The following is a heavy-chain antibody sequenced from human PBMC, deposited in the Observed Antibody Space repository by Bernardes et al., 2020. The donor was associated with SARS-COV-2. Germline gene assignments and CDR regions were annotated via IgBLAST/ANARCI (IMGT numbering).Heavy chain of an antibody. CDR3: ARVYGSGSYRTNWFDP. J-gene: IGHJ5*02. D-gene: IGHD3-10*01. CDR2: INHSGST. CDR1: GGSFSGYY. Sequence: SETLSLTCAVYGGSFSGYYWSWIRQPPGKGLEWIGEINHSGSTNYNPSLKSRVTISVDTSKNQFSLKLSSVTAADTAVYYCARVYGSGSYRTNWFDPWGQGTLVTVSS. V-gene: IGHV4-34*01.